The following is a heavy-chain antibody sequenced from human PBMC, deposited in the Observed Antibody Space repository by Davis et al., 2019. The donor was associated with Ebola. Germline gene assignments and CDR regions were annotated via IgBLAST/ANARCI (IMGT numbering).Heavy chain of an antibody. D-gene: IGHD5-24*01. CDR1: GGSFSGYY. V-gene: IGHV4-34*01. J-gene: IGHJ4*02. Sequence: MPSETLSLTCAVYGGSFSGYYWSWIRQPPGKGLEWIGEINHSGSTNYNPSLKSRVTISVDTSKNQFSPKLSSVTAADTAVYYCARIGGMATITIDYWGQGTLVTVSS. CDR3: ARIGGMATITIDY. CDR2: INHSGST.